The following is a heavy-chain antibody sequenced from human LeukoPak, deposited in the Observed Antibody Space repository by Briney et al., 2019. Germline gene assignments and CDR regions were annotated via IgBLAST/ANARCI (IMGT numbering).Heavy chain of an antibody. CDR3: ARDPVVGAKNWFDP. CDR2: ISRGGRTV. CDR1: GFTFSNYE. V-gene: IGHV3-48*03. Sequence: GGSLRHACAASGFTFSNYEMNWVRQAPRKGLDWVAYISRGGRTVDYADSVKGRFTISRDNAKNSLYLQMNSLRAEDTAVYYCARDPVVGAKNWFDPWGQGTLVTVSS. J-gene: IGHJ5*02. D-gene: IGHD1-26*01.